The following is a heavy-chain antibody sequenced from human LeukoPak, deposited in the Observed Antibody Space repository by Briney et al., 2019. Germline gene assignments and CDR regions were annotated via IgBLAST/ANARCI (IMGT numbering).Heavy chain of an antibody. V-gene: IGHV3-7*01. CDR3: ARCGYRSAYGWGGGYYYYFMDV. CDR2: IKQDVSEK. Sequence: GGSLRPSCAASTFTFSNFWMSWVRQVAGKGLEWVATIKQDVSEKYYVDSVKGRFTISRDDAKNSLYLQMNSLRAEDTAVYYCARCGYRSAYGWGGGYYYYFMDVWGNGTTVTVSS. J-gene: IGHJ6*03. CDR1: TFTFSNFW. D-gene: IGHD5-18*01.